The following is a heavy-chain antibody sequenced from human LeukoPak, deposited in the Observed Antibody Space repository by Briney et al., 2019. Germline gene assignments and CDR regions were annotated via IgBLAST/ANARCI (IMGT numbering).Heavy chain of an antibody. CDR2: IYYTGST. Sequence: SETLSLTCTVSGGFITSYYWSWIRQPPGKGLEWIGYIYYTGSTNYNPSLKSRVTISVDTSKTQFSLKLRSVTAADTAVYYCARGRGNGMDVWGQGTTVTVSS. J-gene: IGHJ6*02. D-gene: IGHD3-10*01. CDR3: ARGRGNGMDV. V-gene: IGHV4-59*01. CDR1: GGFITSYY.